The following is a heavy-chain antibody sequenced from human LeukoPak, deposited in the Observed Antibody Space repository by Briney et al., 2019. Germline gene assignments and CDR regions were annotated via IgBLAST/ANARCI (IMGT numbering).Heavy chain of an antibody. CDR3: ARGRMAVAGSYAY. Sequence: PGGSLRLSCAASEFTFSSHGMTWVRQAPGKGLECVANIKPDGSEKHYVDSVEGRFTISRDNAKNSLFLEMNSLRAEDTAVYYCARGRMAVAGSYAYWGQGTLVTVSS. J-gene: IGHJ4*02. D-gene: IGHD6-19*01. CDR2: IKPDGSEK. V-gene: IGHV3-7*05. CDR1: EFTFSSHG.